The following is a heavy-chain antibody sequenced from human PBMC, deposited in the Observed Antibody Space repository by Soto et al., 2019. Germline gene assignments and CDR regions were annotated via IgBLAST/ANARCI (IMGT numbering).Heavy chain of an antibody. CDR2: ISYGESNE. CDR3: ARDLSQRWPYYDYYGMDV. CDR1: GFTFSSYA. V-gene: IGHV3-30-3*01. D-gene: IGHD2-15*01. Sequence: QVQLVESGGGVVQPGRSLRLSCAASGFTFSSYAMHWVRQAPGKGLEWVAIISYGESNEYYADSVKGRFTISRDNSKNTLYLQMNSLRVEDTAVYYCARDLSQRWPYYDYYGMDVWGRGTTVTVSS. J-gene: IGHJ6*02.